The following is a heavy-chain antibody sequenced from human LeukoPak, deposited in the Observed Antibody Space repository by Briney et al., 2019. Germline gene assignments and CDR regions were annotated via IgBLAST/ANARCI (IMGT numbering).Heavy chain of an antibody. CDR1: GFTFSSYE. CDR3: ARDPGSSAFDL. J-gene: IGHJ4*02. D-gene: IGHD1-14*01. V-gene: IGHV3-48*03. Sequence: GGSLRLSCAASGFTFSSYEMNWARQAPGKGLEWVSYISSSGSTIYYADSVKGRFTISRDNAKNSLYLQMNSLRAEDTAVYYCARDPGSSAFDLWGQGSLVTVST. CDR2: ISSSGSTI.